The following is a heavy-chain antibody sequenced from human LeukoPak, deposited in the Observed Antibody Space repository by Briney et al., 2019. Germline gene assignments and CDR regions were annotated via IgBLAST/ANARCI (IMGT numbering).Heavy chain of an antibody. Sequence: GGSLRLSCAASGFTFSSYGMHWVRQAPGKGLEWVAVISYDGSNKYYADSVKGRFTISRDNSKNTLYLQMNSLRAEDTAVYYCAKDQRMVRGVTSYYFDYWGQGTLVTVSS. CDR2: ISYDGSNK. V-gene: IGHV3-30*18. CDR3: AKDQRMVRGVTSYYFDY. CDR1: GFTFSSYG. D-gene: IGHD3-10*01. J-gene: IGHJ4*02.